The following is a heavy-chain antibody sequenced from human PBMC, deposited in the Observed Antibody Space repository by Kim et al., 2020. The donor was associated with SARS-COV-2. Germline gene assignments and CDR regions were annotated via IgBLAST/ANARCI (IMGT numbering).Heavy chain of an antibody. J-gene: IGHJ4*02. V-gene: IGHV4-4*02. CDR2: IYHSGST. CDR1: GGSISSSNW. D-gene: IGHD6-19*01. Sequence: SETLSLTCAVSGGSISSSNWWSWVRQPPGKGLEWIGEIYHSGSTNYNPPLKSRVTISVDNTKNQFSLKLSSVTAADTAVYYCASRGIAVAGRDYWGQGTLVTVSS. CDR3: ASRGIAVAGRDY.